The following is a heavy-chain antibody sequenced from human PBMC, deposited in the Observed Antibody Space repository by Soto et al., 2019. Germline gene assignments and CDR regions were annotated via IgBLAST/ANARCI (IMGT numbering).Heavy chain of an antibody. CDR3: ARGFVVAAYNWFDP. CDR1: GYTFTSYA. CDR2: INAGNGNT. Sequence: ASVKVSCKASGYTFTSYAMHWVRQAPGQRLEWMGWINAGNGNTKYSQKFQGRVTITRDTSASTAYMELSSLRSEDTAVYYCARGFVVAAYNWFDPCGQGPLVTVSS. J-gene: IGHJ5*02. V-gene: IGHV1-3*01. D-gene: IGHD2-15*01.